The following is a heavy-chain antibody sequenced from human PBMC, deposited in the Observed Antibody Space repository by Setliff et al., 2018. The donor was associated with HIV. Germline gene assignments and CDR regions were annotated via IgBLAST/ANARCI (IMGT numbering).Heavy chain of an antibody. J-gene: IGHJ4*02. CDR1: GGSITSSTYY. CDR2: VHYTGNT. D-gene: IGHD2-21*02. V-gene: IGHV4-39*02. Sequence: SETLSLTCTVSGGSITSSTYYWGWIRQPPGKGLEWIGTVHYTGNTYHNPSLKSRVTISAEVSKNQISLKLTAVTAADSAVYYCAREGDGIDFWGQGTLVTVSS. CDR3: AREGDGIDF.